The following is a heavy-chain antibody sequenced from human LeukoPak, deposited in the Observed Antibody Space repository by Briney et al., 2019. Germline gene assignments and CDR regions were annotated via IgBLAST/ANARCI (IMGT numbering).Heavy chain of an antibody. Sequence: SVKVSCKASGGTFSSYAISWVRQAPGQGLEWMGRIIPILGIANYAQKFQGRVTITADKSTSTAYMELSSLRSEDTAVYYCARDPPCSGGSCYSDWFDPWGQGTLVTVST. D-gene: IGHD2-15*01. CDR1: GGTFSSYA. CDR3: ARDPPCSGGSCYSDWFDP. V-gene: IGHV1-69*04. J-gene: IGHJ5*02. CDR2: IIPILGIA.